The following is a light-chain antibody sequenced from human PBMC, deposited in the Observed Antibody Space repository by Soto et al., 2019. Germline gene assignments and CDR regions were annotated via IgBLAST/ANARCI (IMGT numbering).Light chain of an antibody. CDR1: SSDVGDYNY. J-gene: IGLJ2*01. CDR2: DVS. V-gene: IGLV2-14*01. Sequence: QSALTQPASVSGSPGQSITISCTGTSSDVGDYNYVSWYQQHPGKAPKLMIYDVSNRPSGVSNRFSGSKSGNTASLTVSGLQAEDEADYYCSSYTSRSTLVFGGGTKLTVL. CDR3: SSYTSRSTLV.